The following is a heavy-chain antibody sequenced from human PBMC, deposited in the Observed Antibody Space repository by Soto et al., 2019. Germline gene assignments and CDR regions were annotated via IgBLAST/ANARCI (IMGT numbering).Heavy chain of an antibody. CDR1: ADTFTSYY. V-gene: IGHV1-18*04. CDR2: IKPHNGNT. Sequence: ASVKVSCKAPADTFTSYYIHWVRQAPGQGLEWMGWIKPHNGNTKYAQTLQDRLIMTTDTSTSTAYMELRSLRSDDTAVYYCARDLDGSGSYYTDYWGQGTLVTVSS. CDR3: ARDLDGSGSYYTDY. D-gene: IGHD3-10*01. J-gene: IGHJ4*02.